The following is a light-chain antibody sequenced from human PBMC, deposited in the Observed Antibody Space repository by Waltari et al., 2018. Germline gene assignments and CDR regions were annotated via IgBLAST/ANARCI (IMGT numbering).Light chain of an antibody. J-gene: IGKJ4*01. CDR3: QVSFHFPLT. CDR2: DTS. CDR1: QDSTIY. V-gene: IGKV1-33*01. Sequence: DIQMTQSPSSLAASVGDRVTITCQASQDSTIYLNWYQQKPGKAPKLLIYDTSKLETGVPSRFSGSGSGTHFTFTICSLQPEDIATYYCQVSFHFPLTFGGGTKLEIK.